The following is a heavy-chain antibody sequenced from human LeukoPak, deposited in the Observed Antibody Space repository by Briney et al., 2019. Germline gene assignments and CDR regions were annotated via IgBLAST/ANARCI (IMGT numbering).Heavy chain of an antibody. CDR1: RFTFSSHN. J-gene: IGHJ4*02. CDR2: ISDSSTTI. V-gene: IGHV3-48*04. CDR3: ARDPSYGDYFDY. D-gene: IGHD4-17*01. Sequence: GGSLRLSCAASRFTFSSHNMHWVRQAPGKGLEWVSYISDSSTTIYYADSVKGRFTISRDNAKNSLYLQMNSLRAEDTAVYYCARDPSYGDYFDYWGQGTLVTVSS.